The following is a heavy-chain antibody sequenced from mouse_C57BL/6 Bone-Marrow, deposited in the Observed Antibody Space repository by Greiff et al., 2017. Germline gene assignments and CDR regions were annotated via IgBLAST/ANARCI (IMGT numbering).Heavy chain of an antibody. CDR1: GYTFTDYN. CDR3: ARSYYSNYVDYWYFDV. J-gene: IGHJ1*03. D-gene: IGHD2-5*01. V-gene: IGHV1-18*01. Sequence: EVQLQQSGPELVKPGASVKIPCKASGYTFTDYNMDWVKQSHGKSLEWIGDINPNNGGTIYNQKFKGKATLTVDKSSSTAYMELRSLTSEDTAVYYCARSYYSNYVDYWYFDVWGTGTTVTVSS. CDR2: INPNNGGT.